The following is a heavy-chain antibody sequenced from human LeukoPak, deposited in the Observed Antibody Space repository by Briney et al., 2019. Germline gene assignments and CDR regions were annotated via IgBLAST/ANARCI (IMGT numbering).Heavy chain of an antibody. Sequence: PSETLSLTCAVYGGSFSGYYWSWIRQPPGKGLEWIGEINHSGSTNYNPSLKSRVTISVDTSKNQFSLKLSSVTAADTAVYYCARGLAQASFDYWGQGTLVTVSS. CDR1: GGSFSGYY. J-gene: IGHJ4*02. V-gene: IGHV4-34*01. CDR2: INHSGST. CDR3: ARGLAQASFDY. D-gene: IGHD6-13*01.